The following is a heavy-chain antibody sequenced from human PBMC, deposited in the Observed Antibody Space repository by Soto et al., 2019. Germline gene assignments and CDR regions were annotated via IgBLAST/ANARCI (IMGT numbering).Heavy chain of an antibody. CDR3: ARDAFCSGGSCYSFFAY. CDR2: ISSNGGST. CDR1: GFTFSSYA. D-gene: IGHD2-15*01. J-gene: IGHJ4*02. Sequence: PGGSLRLSCAASGFTFSSYAMHWVRQAPGKGLEYVSAISSNGGSTYYANSVKGRFTISRDNSKNTLYLQMGSLRAEDMAVYYCARDAFCSGGSCYSFFAYWGQGTLVTVSS. V-gene: IGHV3-64*01.